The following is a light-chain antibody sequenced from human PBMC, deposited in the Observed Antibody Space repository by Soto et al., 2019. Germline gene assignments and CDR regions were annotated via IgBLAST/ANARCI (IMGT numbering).Light chain of an antibody. V-gene: IGKV1-39*01. J-gene: IGKJ5*01. CDR2: AAS. CDR1: QNINSY. Sequence: DIQMTQSPSSLSASVGDRVTITCRARQNINSYLNLYQQEPGKAPKLLIYAASSLQSGVPSRFSGSGSGTDFTLTVSSLQPEDFATYYCHQSYDIPTFGQGTRLEIK. CDR3: HQSYDIPT.